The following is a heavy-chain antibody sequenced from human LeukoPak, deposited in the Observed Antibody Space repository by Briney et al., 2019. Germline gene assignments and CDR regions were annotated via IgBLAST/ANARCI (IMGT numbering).Heavy chain of an antibody. Sequence: TLSLTCTVSGGSISSGSYYWSWIRQPAGKGLEWIGRIYTSGSTNYNPSLKSRVTISVDTSKNQFSLKLSSVTAADTAVYYCARVGDYLDYWGQGTLVTVSS. CDR1: GGSISSGSYY. J-gene: IGHJ4*02. V-gene: IGHV4-61*02. CDR2: IYTSGST. CDR3: ARVGDYLDY.